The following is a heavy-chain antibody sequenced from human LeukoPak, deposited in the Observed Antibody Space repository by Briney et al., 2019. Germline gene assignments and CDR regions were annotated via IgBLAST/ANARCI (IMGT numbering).Heavy chain of an antibody. CDR3: ARGSGWNSFDP. V-gene: IGHV4-39*06. D-gene: IGHD6-19*01. Sequence: SETLSLTCTVSGASFNSNNNYWGWIRQPPAKGLEWIGRIYSNGWTDYNPPLKSRVSISIDTSKNHFPLKMSLATAADTALYYCARGSGWNSFDPWGQGTLVTVSS. J-gene: IGHJ5*02. CDR1: GASFNSNNNY. CDR2: IYSNGWT.